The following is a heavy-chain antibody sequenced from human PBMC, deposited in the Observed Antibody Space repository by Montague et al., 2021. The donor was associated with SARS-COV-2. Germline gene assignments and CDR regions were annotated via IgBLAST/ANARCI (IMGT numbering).Heavy chain of an antibody. Sequence: TLSLTCTASGGSINSGSYYWGWIRQAAGKGLEWIGRISTSGNTKYNTSLKSRVTISVDTSQNQFSLKMYSVTAADTAVYYCARDTRPNFAYYDILAGDYYYYGIDVWGRGTTVTVSS. D-gene: IGHD3-9*01. CDR3: ARDTRPNFAYYDILAGDYYYYGIDV. CDR2: ISTSGNT. J-gene: IGHJ6*01. V-gene: IGHV4-61*02. CDR1: GGSINSGSYY.